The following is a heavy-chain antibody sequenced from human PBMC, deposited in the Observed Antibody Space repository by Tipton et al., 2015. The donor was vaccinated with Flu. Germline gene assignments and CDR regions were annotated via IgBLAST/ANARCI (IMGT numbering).Heavy chain of an antibody. CDR1: GDSISSDFY. D-gene: IGHD4-11*01. J-gene: IGHJ5*01. Sequence: TLSLTCAVSGDSISSDFYWAWIRQFPGKGLEWIGTVSRTGSTIYNPSLKSRVTISIDTSKNQFSLNMRSVTAADTAVYFCARRDFSNYVSEPKNWFDSWGQGTLVTVSS. CDR3: ARRDFSNYVSEPKNWFDS. CDR2: VSRTGST. V-gene: IGHV4-38-2*01.